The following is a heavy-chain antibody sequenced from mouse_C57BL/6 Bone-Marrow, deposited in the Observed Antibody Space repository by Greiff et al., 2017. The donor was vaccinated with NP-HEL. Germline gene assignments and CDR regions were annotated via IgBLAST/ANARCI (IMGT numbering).Heavy chain of an antibody. CDR1: GYTFTDYY. CDR2: INPNNGGT. CDR3: ARIYYGTFAY. D-gene: IGHD2-1*01. J-gene: IGHJ3*01. V-gene: IGHV1-26*01. Sequence: EVQLQQSGPELVKPGASVKISCKASGYTFTDYYMNWVKQSHGKSLEWIGDINPNNGGTSYNQKFKGKATLTVDKSSSTAYMELRSLTSEDSAVYYCARIYYGTFAYWGQGTLVTVSA.